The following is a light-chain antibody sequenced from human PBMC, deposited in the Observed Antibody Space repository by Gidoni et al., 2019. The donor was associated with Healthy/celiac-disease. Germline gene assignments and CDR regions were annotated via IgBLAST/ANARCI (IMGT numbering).Light chain of an antibody. Sequence: DTQMTQSPSSLSASVGDRVTITCRASQSISSYLNWYPQKPGKAPKLLIYAASSLQSGVPSRFSGSGSGTDFTLTISSLQPEDFAAYYCQQSYSTPRTFGQGTKVEIK. J-gene: IGKJ1*01. CDR3: QQSYSTPRT. CDR1: QSISSY. V-gene: IGKV1-39*01. CDR2: AAS.